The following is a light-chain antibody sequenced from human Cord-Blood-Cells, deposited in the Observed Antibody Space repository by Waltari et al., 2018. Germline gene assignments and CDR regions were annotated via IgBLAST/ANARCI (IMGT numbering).Light chain of an antibody. V-gene: IGLV1-47*01. CDR1: NPNLGRIL. CDR3: AAWDDSLSGYV. CDR2: RNN. Sequence: QSVLTQPPSAHGARGRRVTTCCSRSNPNLGRILVYCYQQHPGTAPKLLIYRNNQRPSGVPDRFSGSKSGTSASLAISGLRSEDEADYYCAAWDDSLSGYVFGTGTKVTVL. J-gene: IGLJ1*01.